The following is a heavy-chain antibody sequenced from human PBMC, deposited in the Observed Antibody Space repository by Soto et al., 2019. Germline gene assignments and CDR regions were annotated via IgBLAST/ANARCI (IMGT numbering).Heavy chain of an antibody. CDR3: ANSGPYTYGRGLDY. V-gene: IGHV2-5*02. J-gene: IGHJ4*02. CDR2: IYWDDDT. CDR1: GFSLTTTGEA. Sequence: QITLKESGPTLVKPTQTLTLTCTFSGFSLTTTGEAVGWIRQPPGKALEWLAIIYWDDDTRFSPSLESRLTIAKDTSKKQVVLTMTNLDPVDTATYYCANSGPYTYGRGLDYWGLGTLVIVSS. D-gene: IGHD5-18*01.